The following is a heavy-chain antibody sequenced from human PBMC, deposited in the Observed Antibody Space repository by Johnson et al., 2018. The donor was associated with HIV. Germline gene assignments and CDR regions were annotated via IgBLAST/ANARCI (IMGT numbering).Heavy chain of an antibody. Sequence: QVQLVESGGGVVQPGGSLRLSCAASGFTFRSYGMHWVRQAPGKGLEWVAFIRYDGSNKYYADSVKGRFTISRDNSKKTLYLQVNSLRDEDTAVYYCARGRITMIGVDLRGGGFDIWGQGTTVTVSS. CDR3: ARGRITMIGVDLRGGGFDI. J-gene: IGHJ3*02. D-gene: IGHD3-22*01. CDR2: IRYDGSNK. V-gene: IGHV3-30*02. CDR1: GFTFRSYG.